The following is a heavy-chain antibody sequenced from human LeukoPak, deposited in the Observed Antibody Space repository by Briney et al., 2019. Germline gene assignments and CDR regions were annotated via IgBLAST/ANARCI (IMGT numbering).Heavy chain of an antibody. CDR2: IYYSGTT. V-gene: IGHV4-31*03. CDR3: ARDLHGYSRLDY. Sequence: PSETLSLTCTVSRGSIFSTDHYWTWIRQHPGKGLEWIGYIYYSGTTYYNPSLKSRVTMSVDTSVNQFSLRMTSVTAADTAVYFCARDLHGYSRLDYWGQGTPVTVSS. J-gene: IGHJ4*02. CDR1: RGSIFSTDHY. D-gene: IGHD5-24*01.